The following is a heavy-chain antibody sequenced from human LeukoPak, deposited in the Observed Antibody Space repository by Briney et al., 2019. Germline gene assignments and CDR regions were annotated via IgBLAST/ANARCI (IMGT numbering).Heavy chain of an antibody. CDR2: ISSSGSVI. J-gene: IGHJ4*02. V-gene: IGHV3-48*03. CDR3: AKASDSGSYSGFDY. D-gene: IGHD1-26*01. Sequence: GGSLRLSCAASGFTFSSYEMNWVRQAPGKGLEWISYISSSGSVIHYADSVKGRFTISRDNAKNSLYLQMNSLRAEDTALYYCAKASDSGSYSGFDYWGQGTLVTVSS. CDR1: GFTFSSYE.